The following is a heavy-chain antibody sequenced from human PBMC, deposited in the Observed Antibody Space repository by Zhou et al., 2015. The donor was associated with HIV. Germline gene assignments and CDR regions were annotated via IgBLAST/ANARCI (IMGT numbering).Heavy chain of an antibody. Sequence: QVQLVQSGAEVKKPGSSVKVSCKASGGTFSSYAISWVRQAPGQGLEWMGGIIPIFGTANYAQKFQGRVTITADESTSTAYMELSSLRSEDTAVYYCARERRRDSSGWYGAFDYWGQGTLVTVSS. D-gene: IGHD6-19*01. CDR1: GGTFSSYA. J-gene: IGHJ4*02. V-gene: IGHV1-69*12. CDR3: ARERRRDSSGWYGAFDY. CDR2: IIPIFGTA.